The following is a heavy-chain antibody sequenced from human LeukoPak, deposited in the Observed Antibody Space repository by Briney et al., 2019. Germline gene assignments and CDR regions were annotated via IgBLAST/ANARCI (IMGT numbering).Heavy chain of an antibody. V-gene: IGHV7-4-1*02. J-gene: IGHJ5*02. CDR2: INTNTGNP. CDR3: ARPRYYDILTGGYNWFDP. CDR1: GYTFTSYA. D-gene: IGHD3-9*01. Sequence: ASAKVSCKASGYTFTSYAMNWVRQAPGQGLEWMGWINTNTGNPTYAQGFTGRFVFSLDTSVSTAYLQISSLKAEDTAVYYCARPRYYDILTGGYNWFDPWGQGTLATVSS.